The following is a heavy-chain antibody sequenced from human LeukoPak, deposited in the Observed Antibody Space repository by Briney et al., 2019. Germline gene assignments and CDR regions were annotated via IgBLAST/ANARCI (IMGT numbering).Heavy chain of an antibody. D-gene: IGHD1-26*01. CDR2: INHSGST. CDR3: ASNLNWDSIDY. CDR1: GGSFSGYY. Sequence: SETLSLTCAVYGGSFSGYYWSWIRQPPGKGLEWIGEINHSGSTNYNPSLKSRVTRSVDTSKNQFSLKLSSVTAADTAVYYCASNLNWDSIDYWGQGTLVTVSS. V-gene: IGHV4-34*01. J-gene: IGHJ4*02.